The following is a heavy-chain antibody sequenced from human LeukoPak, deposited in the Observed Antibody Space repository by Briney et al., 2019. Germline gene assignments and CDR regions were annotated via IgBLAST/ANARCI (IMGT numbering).Heavy chain of an antibody. CDR3: ARGGWKDYFDY. CDR1: GFTFTSDW. D-gene: IGHD1-1*01. V-gene: IGHV3-7*01. Sequence: GGSLRLSCAASGFTFTSDWMAWVRQAPGQGLEFVANINQDERTKNYVDSAKGRFTISRDNAKNSLYLQMNSLRAEDTAVYYCARGGWKDYFDYWGQGTLVTVSS. CDR2: INQDERTK. J-gene: IGHJ4*02.